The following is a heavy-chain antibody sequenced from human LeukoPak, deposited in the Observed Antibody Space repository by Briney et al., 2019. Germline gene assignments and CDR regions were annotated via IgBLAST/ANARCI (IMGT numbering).Heavy chain of an antibody. CDR1: GYSITSGYY. D-gene: IGHD3-22*01. CDR3: AAPVPYDSSGYGFDI. Sequence: PSQTLSLTCAVSGYSITSGYYWGWIRQPPGKGLEGIGSIYQSGSNYYNPSLKSRVTISVDTSKNQFSLKLSSVTAADTAVYYCAAPVPYDSSGYGFDIWGQGTMVTVSS. V-gene: IGHV4-38-2*01. CDR2: IYQSGSN. J-gene: IGHJ3*02.